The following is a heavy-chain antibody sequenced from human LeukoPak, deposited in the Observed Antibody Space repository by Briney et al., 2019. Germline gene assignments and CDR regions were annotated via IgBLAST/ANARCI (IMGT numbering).Heavy chain of an antibody. D-gene: IGHD2-2*01. J-gene: IGHJ6*03. CDR1: AGSIISDTNY. CDR2: IHYSGNT. V-gene: IGHV4-39*07. CDR3: ARFTGVPAGTYYYHYIDV. Sequence: SETLSLTPPPPAGSIISDTNYWGWIRQPPGKGLEWIASIHYSGNTYHNPSLKSRVSISVDTSKNQFSVNLTSVTAADTAVYYCARFTGVPAGTYYYHYIDVWGKGTTVTVSS.